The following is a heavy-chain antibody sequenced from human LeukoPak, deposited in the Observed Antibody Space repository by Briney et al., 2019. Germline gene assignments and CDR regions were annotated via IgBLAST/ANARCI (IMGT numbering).Heavy chain of an antibody. Sequence: PSETLSLTCTVSGGSISSGGYYWSWIRQHPGKGLEWIGYIYYSGSTYYNPSLKSRVTISVDTSKNQFSLKLSSVTAADTAVYYCARTLVTTVTTYTRYYYYGMDVWGQGTTVTVSS. V-gene: IGHV4-31*03. CDR3: ARTLVTTVTTYTRYYYYGMDV. CDR1: GGSISSGGYY. J-gene: IGHJ6*02. D-gene: IGHD4-17*01. CDR2: IYYSGST.